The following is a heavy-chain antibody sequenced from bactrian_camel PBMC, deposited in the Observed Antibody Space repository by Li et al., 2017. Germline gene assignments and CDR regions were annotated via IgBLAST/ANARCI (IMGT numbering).Heavy chain of an antibody. Sequence: QLVESGGGSVQAGGSLRLSCSASQSSYDTNCMGWFRQAPGKEREGVATIDTDGSTRYADSVKGRFTLSKDNAKNTLYLQMNSLKPEDSAMYYCAAGWSYGVGTLPRRHYDYWGQGTQVTVS. J-gene: IGHJ4*01. V-gene: IGHV3S53*01. CDR1: QSSYDTNC. CDR3: AAGWSYGVGTLPRRHYDY. D-gene: IGHD5*01. CDR2: IDTDGST.